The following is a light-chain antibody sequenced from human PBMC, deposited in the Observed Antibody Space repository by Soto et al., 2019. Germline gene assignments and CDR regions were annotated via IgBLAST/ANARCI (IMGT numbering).Light chain of an antibody. J-gene: IGLJ1*01. CDR3: QSYDNSLSGFYV. CDR2: SNT. CDR1: SSNIGAGYE. Sequence: QCVLTQPPSVSGAPGQRVTLSCTGSSSNIGAGYEVHWYQQIPGTAPKVLIYSNTHRPSGVPDRFSGSKSGTSASLAITDLQAEDEADYYCQSYDNSLSGFYVFGTGTKVTVL. V-gene: IGLV1-40*01.